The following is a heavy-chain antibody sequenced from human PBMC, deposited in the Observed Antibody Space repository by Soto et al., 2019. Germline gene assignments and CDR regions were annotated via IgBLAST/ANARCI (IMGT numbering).Heavy chain of an antibody. CDR1: GGSISSGGYY. V-gene: IGHV4-31*03. CDR2: IYYSGTT. D-gene: IGHD3-10*01. Sequence: QGQLQESGPGLVMPSQTLSLTCSVSGGSISSGGYYWTWIRQRPGKGLEWVGYIYYSGTTYYSPALMSRLTISVDTSNNQFSLMLTCVTAADTAVYYCASDWSRSSGSFGIDVWGQGTAVTVSS. J-gene: IGHJ6*02. CDR3: ASDWSRSSGSFGIDV.